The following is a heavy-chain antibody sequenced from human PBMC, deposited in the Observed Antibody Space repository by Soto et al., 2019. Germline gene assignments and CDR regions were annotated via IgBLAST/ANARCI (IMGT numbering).Heavy chain of an antibody. CDR1: GFTFSSYS. D-gene: IGHD3-10*01. Sequence: GGSLRLSCAASGFTFSSYSMNWVRQAPGKGLEWVSYISSSSSTIYYADSVKGRFTISRDNAKNSLYLQMNSLRDEDTAVYYCARDLRYYYGSGSYYKAPYYYYGMDVWGQGTTVTVSS. CDR2: ISSSSSTI. CDR3: ARDLRYYYGSGSYYKAPYYYYGMDV. J-gene: IGHJ6*02. V-gene: IGHV3-48*02.